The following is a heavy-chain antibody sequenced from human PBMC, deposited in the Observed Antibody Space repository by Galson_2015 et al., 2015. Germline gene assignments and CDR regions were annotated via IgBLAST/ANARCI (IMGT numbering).Heavy chain of an antibody. CDR3: ARDTGMGIRGVTRQGGLLDY. CDR2: ISYDGSNK. J-gene: IGHJ4*02. CDR1: GFTFSSYA. Sequence: SLRLSCAASGFTFSSYAMHWVRQAPGKGLEWVAVISYDGSNKYYADSVKGRFTISRDNSKNTLYLQMNSLRAEDTAVYYCARDTGMGIRGVTRQGGLLDYWGQGTLVTVSS. D-gene: IGHD3-10*01. V-gene: IGHV3-30-3*01.